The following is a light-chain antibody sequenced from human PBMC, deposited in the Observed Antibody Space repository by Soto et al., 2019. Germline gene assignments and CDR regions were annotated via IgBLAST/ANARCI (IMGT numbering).Light chain of an antibody. J-gene: IGKJ1*01. V-gene: IGKV3-15*01. Sequence: EIVMTQSPATLSVSPGERATLSCRASQSVSSNLAWYQQKPGQAPRLLIYGASTRATGIPARFSGSGSGTEFTLTLSSLQSEDFAVYYCQQYNIWPPWTFGQGTKVEIK. CDR2: GAS. CDR1: QSVSSN. CDR3: QQYNIWPPWT.